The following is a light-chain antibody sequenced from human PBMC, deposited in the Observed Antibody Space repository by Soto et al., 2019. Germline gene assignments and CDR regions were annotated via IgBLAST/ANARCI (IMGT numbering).Light chain of an antibody. CDR3: QHYGTSSWT. V-gene: IGKV3-20*01. Sequence: EIVLTQSPGTLSLSPGERATLSCRASQSVSDRFVAWFQHKRGQAPRLLVYGGSGRAPGIPDRFSGSGSGKDFTLTITRLAPEDFALYYSQHYGTSSWTFGQGTEVEI. CDR1: QSVSDRF. CDR2: GGS. J-gene: IGKJ1*01.